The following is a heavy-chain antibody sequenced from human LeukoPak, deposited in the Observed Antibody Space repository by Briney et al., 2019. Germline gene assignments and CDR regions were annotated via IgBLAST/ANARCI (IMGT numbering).Heavy chain of an antibody. V-gene: IGHV1-2*02. CDR2: INPNSGGT. CDR1: GYTFTGYY. Sequence: ASVKVSCKASGYTFTGYYMHWVRQAPGQGLEWMGWINPNSGGTNYAQKFQGRVTMTTDTSTSTAYMELRSLRSDDTAVYYCARDGYCSSTSCYANAFDIWGQGTMVTVSS. J-gene: IGHJ3*02. CDR3: ARDGYCSSTSCYANAFDI. D-gene: IGHD2-2*03.